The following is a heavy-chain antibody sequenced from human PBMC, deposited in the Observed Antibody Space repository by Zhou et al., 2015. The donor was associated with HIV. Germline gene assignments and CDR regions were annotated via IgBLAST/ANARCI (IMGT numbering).Heavy chain of an antibody. V-gene: IGHV1-69*12. CDR3: ARRDYDYSNNYNGMDV. Sequence: QVQLVQSGAEVKKPGSSVKVSCKASGGTFSNYAISWVRQAPGQGLEWMGGIIPIFGTTNYAQKFQGRVTITADESTGTAHMELSSLRSEDTAVYYCARRDYDYSNNYNGMDVWGQGTTVTVSS. CDR2: IIPIFGTT. D-gene: IGHD4-11*01. CDR1: GGTFSNYA. J-gene: IGHJ6*02.